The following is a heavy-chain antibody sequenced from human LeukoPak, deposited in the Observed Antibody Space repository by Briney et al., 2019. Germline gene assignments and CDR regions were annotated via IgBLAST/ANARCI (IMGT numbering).Heavy chain of an antibody. CDR2: IYYSGST. Sequence: SETLSLTCTVSGGSISSYYWSWIRQPPGKGLEWIGYIYYSGSTNYNPSLKSRVTISVDTSKSQFSLKLSSVTAADTAVYYCARDRSSGWYGSYYFDYWGQGTLVTVSS. D-gene: IGHD6-19*01. V-gene: IGHV4-59*01. CDR3: ARDRSSGWYGSYYFDY. CDR1: GGSISSYY. J-gene: IGHJ4*02.